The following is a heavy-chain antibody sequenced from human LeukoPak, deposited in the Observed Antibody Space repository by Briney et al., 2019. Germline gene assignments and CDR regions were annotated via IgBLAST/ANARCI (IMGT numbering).Heavy chain of an antibody. V-gene: IGHV1-3*01. J-gene: IGHJ6*02. CDR2: INAGNGNT. CDR1: GYTFTSYA. Sequence: ASVKVSCKASGYTFTSYAMHWVRQAPGQRLEWMGWINAGNGNTKYSQKFQGRVTITRDTSASTAYMELSSLRSEDTAVYYCARDKMAAAGSYYYYGMDVWGQGTTVTVSS. CDR3: ARDKMAAAGSYYYYGMDV. D-gene: IGHD6-13*01.